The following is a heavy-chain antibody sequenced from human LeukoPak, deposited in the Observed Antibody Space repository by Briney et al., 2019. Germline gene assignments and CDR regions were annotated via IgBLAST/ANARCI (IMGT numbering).Heavy chain of an antibody. J-gene: IGHJ5*02. CDR2: TYTSGST. V-gene: IGHV4-4*07. Sequence: SETLSLTCTVSGGSISSYYWSWIRQPAGKGLEWIGRTYTSGSTNYNPSLKSRVTMSVDTSKNQFSLKLSSVTAADTAVYYCAAGAYYYDSSGGNWFDPWGQGTLVTVSS. CDR1: GGSISSYY. D-gene: IGHD3-22*01. CDR3: AAGAYYYDSSGGNWFDP.